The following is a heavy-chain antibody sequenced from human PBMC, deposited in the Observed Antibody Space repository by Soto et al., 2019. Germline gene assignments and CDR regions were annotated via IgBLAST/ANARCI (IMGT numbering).Heavy chain of an antibody. J-gene: IGHJ6*02. CDR2: ISYDGSNK. Sequence: QVQLVESVGGVVQPGRSLRLSCAASGFTFSSYGMHWVRQAPGKGLEWVAVISYDGSNKYYADSVKGRFTISRDNSKNTLYLQMNSLRAEDTAVYYCAKDSKRYGSGSNYGMDVWGQGTTVTVSS. CDR1: GFTFSSYG. V-gene: IGHV3-30*18. D-gene: IGHD3-10*01. CDR3: AKDSKRYGSGSNYGMDV.